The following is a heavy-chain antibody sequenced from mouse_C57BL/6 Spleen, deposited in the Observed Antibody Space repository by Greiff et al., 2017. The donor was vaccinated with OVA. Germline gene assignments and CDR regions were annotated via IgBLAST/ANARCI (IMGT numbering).Heavy chain of an antibody. V-gene: IGHV1-55*01. J-gene: IGHJ4*01. Sequence: VQLQQPGAELVKPGASVKMSCKASGYTFTSYWITWVKQRPGQGLEWIGDIYPGSGSTNYNEKFKSKATLTVDTSSSTAYMQLSSLTSEDSAVYYCSRTPYSTHAMDYWGQGTSVTVSS. CDR2: IYPGSGST. CDR1: GYTFTSYW. CDR3: SRTPYSTHAMDY. D-gene: IGHD2-5*01.